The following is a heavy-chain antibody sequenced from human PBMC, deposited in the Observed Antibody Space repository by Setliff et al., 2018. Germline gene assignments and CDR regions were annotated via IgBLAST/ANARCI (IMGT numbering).Heavy chain of an antibody. CDR1: GGSISSSSYY. Sequence: LSLTCTVSGGSISSSSYYWGWIRQPPGKGLEWIGSIYYSGSTYYNPSLKSRVTISVDTSKNQFSLKLSSVTAADTAVYYCARQRPLQLRPTVVLHWGWFDPWGQGTLVTV. J-gene: IGHJ5*02. CDR3: ARQRPLQLRPTVVLHWGWFDP. D-gene: IGHD2-8*02. CDR2: IYYSGST. V-gene: IGHV4-39*01.